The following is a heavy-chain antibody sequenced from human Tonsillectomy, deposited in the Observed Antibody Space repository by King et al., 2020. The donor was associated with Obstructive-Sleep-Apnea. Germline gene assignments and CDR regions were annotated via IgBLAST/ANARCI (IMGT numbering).Heavy chain of an antibody. Sequence: QLQESGPGLVKPSQTLSLTCTVSGGSISSSDFYSSWIRQPPGKGLEWFGCIFYNGSTSYNPSLKRRVAISVGTSKKEFSLKLRSATAADTAVYYCARGSDELWGRGTLVTVSS. CDR1: GGSISSSDFY. CDR2: IFYNGST. V-gene: IGHV4-30-4*01. J-gene: IGHJ2*01. CDR3: ARGSDEL.